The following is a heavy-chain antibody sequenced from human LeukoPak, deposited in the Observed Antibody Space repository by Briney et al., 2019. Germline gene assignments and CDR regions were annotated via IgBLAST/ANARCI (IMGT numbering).Heavy chain of an antibody. J-gene: IGHJ5*02. Sequence: PSETLSLTCTVSGGSISSYYWNWLRQPPGKGLEWIGYIYYSGSTNYNPSLKSRVTISVDMSKNQFSLKLSSVTAADTAVYYCARENYDSSGYNNWFDPWGQGTLVTVSS. CDR3: ARENYDSSGYNNWFDP. D-gene: IGHD3-22*01. V-gene: IGHV4-59*01. CDR1: GGSISSYY. CDR2: IYYSGST.